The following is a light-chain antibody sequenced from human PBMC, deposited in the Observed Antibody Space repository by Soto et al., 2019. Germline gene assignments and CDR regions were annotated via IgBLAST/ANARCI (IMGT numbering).Light chain of an antibody. V-gene: IGKV3-20*01. CDR2: GAG. CDR1: QSVSSRN. Sequence: EIVLTQSPGTLSLSPGEGVTLSCTASQSVSSRNLAWYQQKPGQAPRLLIYGAGSRAGGIPDRFRGSGSGTFFTLTISRLETEDSAMYYCQQYGALPPTFGQGTRVEIK. CDR3: QQYGALPPT. J-gene: IGKJ1*01.